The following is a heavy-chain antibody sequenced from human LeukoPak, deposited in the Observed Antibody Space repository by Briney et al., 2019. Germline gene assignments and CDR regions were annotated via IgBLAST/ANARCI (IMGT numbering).Heavy chain of an antibody. Sequence: GASVKVSCKASGYTFTGYYMHWVRQAPGQGLEWMGWINPNSGGTNYAQKFQGRVTMTRDTSISTAYMELSRLRSDDTAVYYCARGLTMVRGVIGYFDYWGQGTLVTVSS. CDR3: ARGLTMVRGVIGYFDY. V-gene: IGHV1-2*02. CDR2: INPNSGGT. J-gene: IGHJ4*02. CDR1: GYTFTGYY. D-gene: IGHD3-10*01.